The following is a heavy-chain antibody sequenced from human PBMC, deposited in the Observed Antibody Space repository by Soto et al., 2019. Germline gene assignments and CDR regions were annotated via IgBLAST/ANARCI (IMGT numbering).Heavy chain of an antibody. Sequence: GASVKVSCKASGYTFTSYAMHWVRQAPGQRLEWMGWINAGNGNTKYSQKFQGRVTITRDTSASTAYMELSSLRSEDTAVYYCARGSIFGVVIPPFDYWGQGTLVTVSS. J-gene: IGHJ4*02. CDR1: GYTFTSYA. D-gene: IGHD3-3*01. V-gene: IGHV1-3*01. CDR2: INAGNGNT. CDR3: ARGSIFGVVIPPFDY.